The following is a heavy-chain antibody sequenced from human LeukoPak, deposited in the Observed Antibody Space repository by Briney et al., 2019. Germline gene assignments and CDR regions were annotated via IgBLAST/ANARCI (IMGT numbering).Heavy chain of an antibody. CDR2: INPSGGST. D-gene: IGHD6-13*01. V-gene: IGHV1-46*01. J-gene: IGHJ4*02. Sequence: ASVKVSCKASGYTFTSYYIHWVRQAPGQGLEWMGIINPSGGSTTYAQKFQGRVAMTRDTSTSRVYMEVSSLRSEDTAAYYCARTYSSSDEFDYWGQGTLVTVSS. CDR1: GYTFTSYY. CDR3: ARTYSSSDEFDY.